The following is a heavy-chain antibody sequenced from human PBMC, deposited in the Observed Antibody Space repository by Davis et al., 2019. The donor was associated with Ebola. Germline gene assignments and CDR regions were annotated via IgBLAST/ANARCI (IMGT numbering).Heavy chain of an antibody. CDR1: GGSFSGYY. V-gene: IGHV4-34*01. CDR3: ARAPWSSGWYWY. CDR2: INHSGST. D-gene: IGHD6-19*01. J-gene: IGHJ4*02. Sequence: SETLSLTCAVYGGSFSGYYWSWIRQPPGKGLEWIGEINHSGSTNYNPSLKSRVTISVDTSKNQFSLKLSSVTAADTAVYYCARAPWSSGWYWYWGRGTLVTVSS.